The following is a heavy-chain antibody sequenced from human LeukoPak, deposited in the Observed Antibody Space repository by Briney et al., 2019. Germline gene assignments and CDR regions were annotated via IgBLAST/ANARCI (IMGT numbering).Heavy chain of an antibody. CDR3: ARHRWLQEDFDY. Sequence: SETLSLTCTVSGGSISSSSYYWGWIRQPPGKGLEWIGSIYYSGSAYYNPSLKSRVTISVDTSKNQFFLKLSSVTAADTAVYYCARHRWLQEDFDYWGQGTLVTVSS. CDR2: IYYSGSA. J-gene: IGHJ4*02. D-gene: IGHD5-24*01. CDR1: GGSISSSSYY. V-gene: IGHV4-39*01.